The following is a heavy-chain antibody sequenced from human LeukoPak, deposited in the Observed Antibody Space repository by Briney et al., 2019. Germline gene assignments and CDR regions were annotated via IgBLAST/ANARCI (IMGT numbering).Heavy chain of an antibody. D-gene: IGHD3-10*01. V-gene: IGHV3-74*01. J-gene: IGHJ4*02. CDR1: GFTFSTYW. CDR2: INSDGSST. Sequence: GGSLRLSCAASGFTFSTYWMHWVRQGPGKGLVWVSLINSDGSSTTYADSVRGRFTISRDNAKNTLYLQMNSLRAEDTAVYYCARVTTMAIDYWGQGTLVTVSS. CDR3: ARVTTMAIDY.